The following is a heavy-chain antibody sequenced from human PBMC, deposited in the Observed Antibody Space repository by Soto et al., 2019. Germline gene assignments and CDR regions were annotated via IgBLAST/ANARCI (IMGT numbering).Heavy chain of an antibody. D-gene: IGHD6-13*01. CDR1: GFSFSDYA. Sequence: HPGVSLRLSCAASGFSFSDYAMSWVRQAPGKGLEWVSVISESGGSTHYADSVRGRFTVSRDNSKNSLSLRMNSLRDEDTAVYFCAKRSPYSSGWYSPIFDYWGQGALVTVSS. CDR2: ISESGGST. J-gene: IGHJ4*02. CDR3: AKRSPYSSGWYSPIFDY. V-gene: IGHV3-23*01.